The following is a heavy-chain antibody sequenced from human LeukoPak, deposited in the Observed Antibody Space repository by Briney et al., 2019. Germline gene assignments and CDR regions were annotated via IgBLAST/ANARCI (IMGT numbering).Heavy chain of an antibody. Sequence: SETLSLTCTVSGGSISSGSYYWSWIRQPAGKRLEWIGRIYSSGSTIYNPSLKSRVTISVDTSKNQFSLKLSSVTAADTAVYYCASTRNYDLWSGSGYFDLWGRGTLVTVSS. V-gene: IGHV4-61*02. D-gene: IGHD3-3*01. CDR2: IYSSGST. CDR1: GGSISSGSYY. J-gene: IGHJ2*01. CDR3: ASTRNYDLWSGSGYFDL.